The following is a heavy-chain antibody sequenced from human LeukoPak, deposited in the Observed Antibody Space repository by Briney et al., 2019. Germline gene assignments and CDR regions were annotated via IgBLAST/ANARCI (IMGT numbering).Heavy chain of an antibody. V-gene: IGHV4-61*02. CDR1: GGSISSGGYY. CDR2: IYTSGST. CDR3: ARVGITMIVVL. D-gene: IGHD3-22*01. J-gene: IGHJ4*02. Sequence: PSQTLSLTCTVSGGSISSGGYYWSWIRQPAGKGLEWIGRIYTSGSTNYNPSLKSRVTISVGTSKNQFSLKLSSVTAADTAVYYCARVGITMIVVLWGQGTLVTVSS.